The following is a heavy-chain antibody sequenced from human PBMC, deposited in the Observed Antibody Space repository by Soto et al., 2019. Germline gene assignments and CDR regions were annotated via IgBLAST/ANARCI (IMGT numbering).Heavy chain of an antibody. CDR1: GYTFTGYY. D-gene: IGHD1-26*01. Sequence: QVQLVQSGAEVKKPGASVKVSCKASGYTFTGYYMHWVRQAPGQGLEWIGWINPNSGGTNYAQKFQGWVTMTRDTSISTGYMELSRLRSDDTAVYYCARATVGATGYYFDYWGQGTLVTVSS. CDR2: INPNSGGT. J-gene: IGHJ4*02. CDR3: ARATVGATGYYFDY. V-gene: IGHV1-2*04.